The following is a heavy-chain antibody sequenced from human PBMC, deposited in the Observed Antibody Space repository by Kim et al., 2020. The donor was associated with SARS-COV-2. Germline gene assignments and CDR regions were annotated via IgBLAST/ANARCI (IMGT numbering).Heavy chain of an antibody. D-gene: IGHD3-3*01. CDR3: AKDPLYDVWSAYYFDY. J-gene: IGHJ4*02. Sequence: GGSLRLSCAASGFTFSSYALSWVRQAPGKGLEWVSTISGSGGSTYYADSVKGRFTISRDNSKNTLYMQMNSRRAEDTAVYYCAKDPLYDVWSAYYFDYWGQGKLVTVSS. V-gene: IGHV3-23*01. CDR1: GFTFSSYA. CDR2: ISGSGGST.